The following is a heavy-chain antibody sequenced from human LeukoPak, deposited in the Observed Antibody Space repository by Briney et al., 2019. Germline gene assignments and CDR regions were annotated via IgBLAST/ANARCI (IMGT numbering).Heavy chain of an antibody. V-gene: IGHV1-2*02. CDR1: GYTFTGYY. CDR3: ARVPRRIAVAGHFAY. Sequence: ASVKVSCKASGYTFTGYYMHWVRQAPGQGLEWMGWINPNSGGTNYAQKFQGRVTMTRDTSISTAYMELSRLRSDDTAVYYCARVPRRIAVAGHFAYWGQGTLVPVSS. J-gene: IGHJ4*02. CDR2: INPNSGGT. D-gene: IGHD6-19*01.